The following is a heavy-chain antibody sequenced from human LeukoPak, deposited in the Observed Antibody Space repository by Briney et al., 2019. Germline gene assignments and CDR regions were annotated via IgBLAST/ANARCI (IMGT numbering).Heavy chain of an antibody. D-gene: IGHD6-19*01. J-gene: IGHJ4*02. V-gene: IGHV4-4*07. CDR3: ARGRAGTGSLDY. CDR2: IYTSGST. Sequence: SETLSLTCSVSGGSISSYYWSWIRQPAGKGLKWIGRIYTSGSTNYDPSLKSRVTMSIDTSKNQFSLKLSSVTAADTAVYYCARGRAGTGSLDYWGQGTLVTVSS. CDR1: GGSISSYY.